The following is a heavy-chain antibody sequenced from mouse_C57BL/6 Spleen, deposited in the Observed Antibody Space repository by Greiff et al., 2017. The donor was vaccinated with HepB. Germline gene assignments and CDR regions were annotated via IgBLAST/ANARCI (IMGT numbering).Heavy chain of an antibody. CDR3: TRRTVTFDY. J-gene: IGHJ2*01. V-gene: IGHV1-15*01. Sequence: QVQLQQSGAELVRPGASVTLSCKASGYTFTDYEMHWVKQTPVHGLEWIGAIDPETGGTAYNQKFKGKAILTADKSSSTAYMELSSLTSDDSAVYYSTRRTVTFDYWGQGTTLTVSS. CDR2: IDPETGGT. CDR1: GYTFTDYE.